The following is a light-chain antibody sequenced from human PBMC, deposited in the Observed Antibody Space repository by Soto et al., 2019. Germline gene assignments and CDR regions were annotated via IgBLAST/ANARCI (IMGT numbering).Light chain of an antibody. V-gene: IGKV3-20*01. CDR2: GAS. CDR1: QSVSSSY. Sequence: EIVLTQSPGTLSLSRGERATLSCRASQSVSSSYLAWYQQKPGQAPRLLIYGASSRATGIPDRFSGSGSGTAVTLTISRLEPEDFAVYYCQQYGSSLYTFGQGTKLEIK. CDR3: QQYGSSLYT. J-gene: IGKJ2*01.